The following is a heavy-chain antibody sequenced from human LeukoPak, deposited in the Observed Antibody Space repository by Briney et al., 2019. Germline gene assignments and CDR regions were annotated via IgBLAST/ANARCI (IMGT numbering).Heavy chain of an antibody. CDR2: IYYSGST. D-gene: IGHD4-23*01. CDR3: ARGMVYGGYFDY. CDR1: GGSISNYY. V-gene: IGHV4-59*06. Sequence: SETLSLTCTVSGGSISNYYWSWIRQHPGKGLEWIGYIYYSGSTYYNPSLKSRVTISVDTSKNQFSLKLSSVTAADTAVYYCARGMVYGGYFDYWGQGTLVTVSS. J-gene: IGHJ4*02.